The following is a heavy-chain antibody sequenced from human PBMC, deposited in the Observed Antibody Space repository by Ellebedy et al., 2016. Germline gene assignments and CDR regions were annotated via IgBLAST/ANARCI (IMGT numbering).Heavy chain of an antibody. CDR3: SVQPWGMPTVH. V-gene: IGHV3-49*03. CDR1: GFTFGDHN. D-gene: IGHD5-24*01. J-gene: IGHJ4*02. Sequence: GESLKISXSASGFTFGDHNMGWFRQAPGKGLEWVGFIRSKAYGGTTEFAASVKGRFTISRDDSKTTAYLQMNSLKTEDTAVYYCSVQPWGMPTVHWGQGTPLSVSS. CDR2: IRSKAYGGTT.